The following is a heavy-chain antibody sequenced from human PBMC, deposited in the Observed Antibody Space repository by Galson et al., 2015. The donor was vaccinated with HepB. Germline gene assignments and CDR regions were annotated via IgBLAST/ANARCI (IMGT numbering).Heavy chain of an antibody. CDR3: AKDHWDGDFRLTFDY. J-gene: IGHJ4*02. Sequence: LRLSCAASGFTFRNYAMSWVRQAPGKGLEWVSVISGTGDSTSYADSVKGRFTISRDNSKNTLYLQMNSLRAEDTAVYYCAKDHWDGDFRLTFDYWGQGTLVTVSS. CDR2: ISGTGDST. D-gene: IGHD4-17*01. V-gene: IGHV3-23*01. CDR1: GFTFRNYA.